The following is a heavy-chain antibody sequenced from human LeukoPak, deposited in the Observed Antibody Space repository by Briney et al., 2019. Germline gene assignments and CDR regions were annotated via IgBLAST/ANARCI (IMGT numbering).Heavy chain of an antibody. CDR3: AKGSASVRPYYFDN. Sequence: PGGSLRLSCAASGFTVSSNYMSWVRQAPGKGLEWVSVIYSGGSTYYADSVKGRFTISRDNSKNTLYLQMNSLRADDTAVYYCAKGSASVRPYYFDNWGQGILVTVSS. CDR1: GFTVSSNY. J-gene: IGHJ4*02. V-gene: IGHV3-66*01. D-gene: IGHD2-15*01. CDR2: IYSGGST.